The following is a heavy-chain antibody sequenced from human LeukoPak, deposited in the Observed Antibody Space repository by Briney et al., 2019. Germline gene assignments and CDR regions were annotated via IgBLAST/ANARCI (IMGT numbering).Heavy chain of an antibody. Sequence: PGGSLRLSCAASGFTFSRYGIHWVRQAPGKGLEWVAFIRFDGGKKYYADSVKGRFTISRDNSNNTVYLQMNSLRAEDTAVYYCARGGFLYCSSTSCRDWFDPWGQGTLVTVSS. J-gene: IGHJ5*02. D-gene: IGHD2-2*01. CDR2: IRFDGGKK. CDR1: GFTFSRYG. V-gene: IGHV3-30*02. CDR3: ARGGFLYCSSTSCRDWFDP.